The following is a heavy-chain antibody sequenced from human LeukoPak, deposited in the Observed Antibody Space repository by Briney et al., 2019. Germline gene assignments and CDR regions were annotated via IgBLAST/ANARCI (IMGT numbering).Heavy chain of an antibody. D-gene: IGHD6-19*01. J-gene: IGHJ4*02. V-gene: IGHV3-23*01. Sequence: GGSLRLSCAASGFSFSTYAMTWVRQVPGKGLEWVSAISGSGGSTYSADSVKGRFTISRDSSKNTLYLQMNSLRAEDTAVYFCAKAGIEVLKGKYYLDYWGQGTLVTVSS. CDR2: ISGSGGST. CDR3: AKAGIEVLKGKYYLDY. CDR1: GFSFSTYA.